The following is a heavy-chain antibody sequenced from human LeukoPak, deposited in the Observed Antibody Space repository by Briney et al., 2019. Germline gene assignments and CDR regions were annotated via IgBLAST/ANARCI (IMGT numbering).Heavy chain of an antibody. D-gene: IGHD2-21*01. CDR2: IKQDGSEK. V-gene: IGHV3-7*01. J-gene: IGHJ4*02. CDR3: ASTVAYCGGDCYDY. Sequence: GGSLRLSCAASGFTFSSYWMSWVRQAPGKGLEWVANIKQDGSEKYYVYSVKGRFTISRDNAKNSLYLQMNSLRAEDTAVYYCASTVAYCGGDCYDYWGQGTRVTVSS. CDR1: GFTFSSYW.